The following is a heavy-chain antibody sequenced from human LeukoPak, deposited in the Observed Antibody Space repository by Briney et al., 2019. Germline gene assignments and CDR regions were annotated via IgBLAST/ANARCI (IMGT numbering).Heavy chain of an antibody. V-gene: IGHV3-64*01. D-gene: IGHD4-17*01. CDR2: ISSNGGST. J-gene: IGHJ4*02. CDR3: VSSDYGDYGSFDY. Sequence: AGGSLRLSCAASGFTFSSYAMHWVRQAPGKGLEYVSAISSNGGSTYYASSVKGRFTISRDNSKNTLYLQMGSLRAEDMAVYYCVSSDYGDYGSFDYWGQGTLVTVSS. CDR1: GFTFSSYA.